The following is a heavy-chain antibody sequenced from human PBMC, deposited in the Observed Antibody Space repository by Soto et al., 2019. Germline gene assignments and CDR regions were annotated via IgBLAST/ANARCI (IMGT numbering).Heavy chain of an antibody. Sequence: GGSLRLCCAASGFTFSSYAMSWVRQAPGKGLEWVSAISGSGGSTYYADSVKGRFTISRDNSKNTLYLQMNSLRAEDTAVYYCANQLRMYNWFDPWGQGTLVTVSS. V-gene: IGHV3-23*01. D-gene: IGHD4-17*01. CDR3: ANQLRMYNWFDP. J-gene: IGHJ5*02. CDR2: ISGSGGST. CDR1: GFTFSSYA.